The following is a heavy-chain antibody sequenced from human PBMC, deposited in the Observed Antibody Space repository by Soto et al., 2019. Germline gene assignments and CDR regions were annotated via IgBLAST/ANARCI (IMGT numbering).Heavy chain of an antibody. Sequence: PGGSLRLSCAASGFTFSSYAMSWVRQAPGKGLEWVSAISGSGGSTYYADSVKGRFTISRDNSKNTLYLQMNSLRAEDTAVYYCAKSYYYDSSGPGDYFDYWGQGTLVTVSS. V-gene: IGHV3-23*01. J-gene: IGHJ4*02. CDR3: AKSYYYDSSGPGDYFDY. CDR2: ISGSGGST. CDR1: GFTFSSYA. D-gene: IGHD3-22*01.